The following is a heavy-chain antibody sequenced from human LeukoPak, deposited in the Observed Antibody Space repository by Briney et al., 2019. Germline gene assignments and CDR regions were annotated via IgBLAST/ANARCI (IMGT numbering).Heavy chain of an antibody. J-gene: IGHJ5*02. CDR2: IYYSGST. CDR3: ARDSSSGSNWFDP. Sequence: PSETLSLTCTVSGGSISSYYWSWLRQPPGKGLEWIGYIYYSGSTNSTPSLKSRVTISVDTSKNQFSLKLSSVTAADTAVYYCARDSSSGSNWFDPWGQGTLVTVSS. V-gene: IGHV4-59*01. CDR1: GGSISSYY. D-gene: IGHD3-22*01.